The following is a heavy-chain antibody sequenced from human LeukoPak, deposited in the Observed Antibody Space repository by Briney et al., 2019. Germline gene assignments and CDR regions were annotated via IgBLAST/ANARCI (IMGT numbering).Heavy chain of an antibody. Sequence: PGGSLRLSCAASGFTFSNYWMHWVRQVPGKGLVWVARINSDGSSTNYADSVKGRFTISRDNAQNTLYLQMSSLTAEDTAVYYCASPRATGKNNAFDIWGQGTMVTVSS. D-gene: IGHD1-14*01. CDR1: GFTFSNYW. J-gene: IGHJ3*02. CDR3: ASPRATGKNNAFDI. CDR2: INSDGSST. V-gene: IGHV3-74*01.